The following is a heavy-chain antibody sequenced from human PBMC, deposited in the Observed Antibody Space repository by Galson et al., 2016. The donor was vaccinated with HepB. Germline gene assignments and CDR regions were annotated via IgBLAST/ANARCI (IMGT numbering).Heavy chain of an antibody. J-gene: IGHJ6*02. CDR2: IYYSGST. CDR3: AGEGRHVDSVATMNYAMDV. D-gene: IGHD5-12*01. Sequence: ETLSLTCTVPGVSISRSSYYWGWIRQSPGKGLEWIGSIYYSGSTSYNPSLKSLVIMSLDTSKNQLSLQLTSVTVADTAVYDCAGEGRHVDSVATMNYAMDVWGQGTTVTVSS. V-gene: IGHV4-39*07. CDR1: GVSISRSSYY.